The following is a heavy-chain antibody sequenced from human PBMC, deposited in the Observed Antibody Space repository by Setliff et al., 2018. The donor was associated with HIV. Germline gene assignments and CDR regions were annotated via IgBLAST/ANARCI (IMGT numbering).Heavy chain of an antibody. J-gene: IGHJ4*02. Sequence: PSETLSLTCSVSGDSMSSGSYFWGWIRQTPGKGLEWIGNIYYTGFAYYNPSLKSRVTISLDTSTTHFFLNLTPVTDADTAVYFCTREGRGDPAMATTRIDYWGQGKLVTVSS. D-gene: IGHD1-1*01. V-gene: IGHV4-39*02. CDR1: GDSMSSGSYF. CDR3: TREGRGDPAMATTRIDY. CDR2: IYYTGFA.